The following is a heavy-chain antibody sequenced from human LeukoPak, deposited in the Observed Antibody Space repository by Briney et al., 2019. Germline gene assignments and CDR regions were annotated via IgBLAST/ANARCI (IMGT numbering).Heavy chain of an antibody. CDR1: GFTFSSYE. V-gene: IGHV3-48*03. J-gene: IGHJ5*02. CDR2: ISSSGSTI. CDR3: AKDPSVVVTAQPPGWFDP. Sequence: PGGSLRLSCAASGFTFSSYEMNWVRQAPGKGLEWVSYISSSGSTIYYADSVKGRFTISRDNAKNSLYLQMNSLRAEDTAVYYCAKDPSVVVTAQPPGWFDPWGQGTLVTVSS. D-gene: IGHD2-21*02.